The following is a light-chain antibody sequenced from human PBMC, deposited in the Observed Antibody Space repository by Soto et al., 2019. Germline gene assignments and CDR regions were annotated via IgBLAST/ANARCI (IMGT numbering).Light chain of an antibody. CDR2: WAS. CDR1: QSVLYSSDNKNY. CDR3: QQYYSTLT. Sequence: DIVMTQSPDSLAVSLGERATINCKSSQSVLYSSDNKNYLAWYQQKPAQPPKLLIYWASTRDSGVPDRFSGSGSGAYFTLTISSLQAEDVAVYYCQQYYSTLTFGGGTKVEIK. V-gene: IGKV4-1*01. J-gene: IGKJ4*01.